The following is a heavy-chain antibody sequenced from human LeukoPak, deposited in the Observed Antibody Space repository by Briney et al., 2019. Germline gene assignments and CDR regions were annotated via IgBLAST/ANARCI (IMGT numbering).Heavy chain of an antibody. D-gene: IGHD3-22*01. V-gene: IGHV3-23*01. Sequence: GGSLRLPCAASGFTFSNYAMNWVRQAPGKGLEWVSSISFGGDDTYYTDSVKGRFTISRDNSKSTLLLQMNSLRAEDTAVYYCAKDAISMNGIWDAFDIWGQGTMITVSS. J-gene: IGHJ3*02. CDR1: GFTFSNYA. CDR3: AKDAISMNGIWDAFDI. CDR2: ISFGGDDT.